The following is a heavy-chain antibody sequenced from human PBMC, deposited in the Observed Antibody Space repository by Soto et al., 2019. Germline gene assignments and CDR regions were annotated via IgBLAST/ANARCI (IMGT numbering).Heavy chain of an antibody. V-gene: IGHV3-30*03. CDR3: TGEGASGY. Sequence: QVQLVESGGDVVQPGRSLRLSCAVSGFTVSTYGMHWVRQAPGKGLEWVAVISRDGGTKYYADSVKGRFTISRDNSRNTLFLEMNSLRGDDMAFYYCTGEGASGYWGQGTLVTVSS. CDR1: GFTVSTYG. J-gene: IGHJ4*02. CDR2: ISRDGGTK. D-gene: IGHD2-8*02.